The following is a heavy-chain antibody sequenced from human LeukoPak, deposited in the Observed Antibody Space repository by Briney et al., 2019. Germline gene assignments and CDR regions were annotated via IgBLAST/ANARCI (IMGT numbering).Heavy chain of an antibody. D-gene: IGHD1-26*01. Sequence: ASVKVSCKASGYTFTRFTMNWVRQAPGQGLEWLGWINTNTGNPTYAQGFTGRLIMSLDTSVSTAYLQISDLQAEDTAVYYCARELGPYYRSLDYWGKGTLVTVSS. CDR1: GYTFTRFT. CDR3: ARELGPYYRSLDY. CDR2: INTNTGNP. V-gene: IGHV7-4-1*02. J-gene: IGHJ4*02.